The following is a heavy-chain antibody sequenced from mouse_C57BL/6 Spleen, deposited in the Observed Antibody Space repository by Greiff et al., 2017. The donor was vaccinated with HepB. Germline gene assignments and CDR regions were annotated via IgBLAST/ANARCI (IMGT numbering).Heavy chain of an antibody. Sequence: VMLVESGAELARPGASVKLSCKASGYTFTSYGISWVKQRTGQGLEWIGEIYPRSGNTYYNEKFKSKATLTADKSSSTAYMELRSLTSEDSAVYFCARLITTVVGYFDVWGTGTTVTVSS. CDR2: IYPRSGNT. D-gene: IGHD1-1*01. V-gene: IGHV1-81*01. CDR3: ARLITTVVGYFDV. J-gene: IGHJ1*03. CDR1: GYTFTSYG.